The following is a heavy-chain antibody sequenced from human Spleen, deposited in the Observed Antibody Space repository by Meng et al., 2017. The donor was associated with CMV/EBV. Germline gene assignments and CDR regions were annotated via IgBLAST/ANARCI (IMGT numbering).Heavy chain of an antibody. V-gene: IGHV3-23*01. D-gene: IGHD2-21*01. Sequence: GGSLRLSCAASGFTFSSYWMHWVRQAPGKGLEWVSAIGAKAGGTYYADSVKGRFTISRDNAKNTLFLQMNSLRAEDTAVYYCAKYSAVGERLYYFDYWGQGTLVTVSS. CDR1: GFTFSSYW. J-gene: IGHJ4*02. CDR2: IGAKAGGT. CDR3: AKYSAVGERLYYFDY.